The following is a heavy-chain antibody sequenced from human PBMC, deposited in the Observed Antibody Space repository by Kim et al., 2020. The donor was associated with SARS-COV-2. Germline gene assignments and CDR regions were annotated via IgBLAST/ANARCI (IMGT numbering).Heavy chain of an antibody. CDR2: LDPSGGST. Sequence: ASVKVFCKASGYTFTSYYMHWVRQAPGQGLEWVGLLDPSGGSTTYAQRFQGRVSMTRDTSTSTVYMDLRSLRYEDTAVYFCATGPTTPYIYWGQGTLVTVSS. D-gene: IGHD2-15*01. CDR1: GYTFTSYY. J-gene: IGHJ4*02. CDR3: ATGPTTPYIY. V-gene: IGHV1-46*01.